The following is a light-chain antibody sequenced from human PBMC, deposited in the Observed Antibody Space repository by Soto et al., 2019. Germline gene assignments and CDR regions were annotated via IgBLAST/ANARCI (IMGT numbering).Light chain of an antibody. CDR2: DAS. CDR3: QQYTSLT. CDR1: QSISSW. J-gene: IGKJ4*01. Sequence: DIQMTQSPSTLSASVGDRVTITCRASQSISSWLAWYQQKPGKAPKLLIYDASSLESGVPSRFSGSGSGTEFTLTISSLQPDDFATYYCQQYTSLTFGGGTKVEIK. V-gene: IGKV1-5*01.